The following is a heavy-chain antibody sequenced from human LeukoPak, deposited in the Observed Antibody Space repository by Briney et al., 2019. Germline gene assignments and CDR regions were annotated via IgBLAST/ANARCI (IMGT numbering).Heavy chain of an antibody. V-gene: IGHV3-7*05. D-gene: IGHD3-22*01. Sequence: GGSLRLSCAASGFTFSSYWMSWVRQAPGKGLEWVANIKQDGSEKYYVDSVKGRFTISRDNAKNSLYLQMNSLRAEDTAVYYCARAHYYDSSLYSFDYWGQGTLVTVSS. CDR2: IKQDGSEK. CDR1: GFTFSSYW. J-gene: IGHJ4*02. CDR3: ARAHYYDSSLYSFDY.